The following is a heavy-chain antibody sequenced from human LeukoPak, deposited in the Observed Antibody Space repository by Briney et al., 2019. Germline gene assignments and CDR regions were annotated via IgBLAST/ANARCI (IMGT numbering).Heavy chain of an antibody. Sequence: GASVKVSCKASGYTFTSYGISWVRQAPGQGLEWMGWTSAYNGNTNYAQKLQGRVTMTTDTSTSTAYMELRSLRSDDTAVYYCAREPYGDYDGGYDYWGQGTLVTVSS. V-gene: IGHV1-18*01. CDR1: GYTFTSYG. D-gene: IGHD4-17*01. CDR2: TSAYNGNT. J-gene: IGHJ4*02. CDR3: AREPYGDYDGGYDY.